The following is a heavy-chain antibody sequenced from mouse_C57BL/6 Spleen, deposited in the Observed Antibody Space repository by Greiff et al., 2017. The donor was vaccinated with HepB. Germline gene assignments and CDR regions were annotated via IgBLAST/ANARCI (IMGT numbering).Heavy chain of an antibody. Sequence: VQLQQSGPELVKPGASVKVSCKASGYTFTDYYMNWVKQSHGKSLEWIGDINPNNGGTSYNQKFKGKATLTVDKSSSTAYMELRSLTSEDSAVYYCARYGDYDFYAMDYWGQVNSVTVSS. CDR3: ARYGDYDFYAMDY. CDR2: INPNNGGT. V-gene: IGHV1-26*01. J-gene: IGHJ4*01. D-gene: IGHD2-4*01. CDR1: GYTFTDYY.